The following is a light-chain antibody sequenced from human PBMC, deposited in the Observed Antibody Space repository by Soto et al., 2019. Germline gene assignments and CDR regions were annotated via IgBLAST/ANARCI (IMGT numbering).Light chain of an antibody. CDR3: QQSYSTPYT. J-gene: IGKJ2*01. CDR1: QSISSY. CDR2: AAS. Sequence: DIQMTQSPSSLSASVGDRVTITCRASQSISSYLNWYQQKPGKAPKLLIYAASSLQSGVPSRFSGSGSETDFTLTISSLQPEDFATYYSQQSYSTPYTFGQGTKLEIK. V-gene: IGKV1-39*01.